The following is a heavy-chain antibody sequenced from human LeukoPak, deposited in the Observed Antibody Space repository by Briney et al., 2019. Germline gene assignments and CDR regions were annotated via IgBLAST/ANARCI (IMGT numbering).Heavy chain of an antibody. D-gene: IGHD2-15*01. Sequence: GGSLRLSCEASGFTFSSYAMSWVRQAPGKGLEWVSAISGSGGSTYYADSFKGRFTISRDNSKNTLYLQMNSLRAEDTAVYYCAKDVVVAEWGAFDLWGQGTMVTVSS. V-gene: IGHV3-23*01. CDR3: AKDVVVAEWGAFDL. CDR2: ISGSGGST. J-gene: IGHJ3*01. CDR1: GFTFSSYA.